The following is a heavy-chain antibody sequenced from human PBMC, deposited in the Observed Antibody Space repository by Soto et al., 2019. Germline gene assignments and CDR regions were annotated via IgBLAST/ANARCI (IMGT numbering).Heavy chain of an antibody. V-gene: IGHV3-30*18. CDR2: ISYDGSNK. D-gene: IGHD3-10*01. CDR3: AKGGRAGSGNYYSPYYFDY. CDR1: GFTFSSYG. Sequence: QVQLVESGGGVVQPGRSLRLSCAASGFTFSSYGMHWVRQAPGKGLEWVAVISYDGSNKYYVDSVKGRFTISRDNSKNPLYLQMNSLRAEDTAVYYCAKGGRAGSGNYYSPYYFDYWGQGTLVTVSS. J-gene: IGHJ4*02.